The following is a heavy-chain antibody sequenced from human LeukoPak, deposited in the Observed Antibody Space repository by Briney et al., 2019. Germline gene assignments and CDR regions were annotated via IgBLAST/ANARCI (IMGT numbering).Heavy chain of an antibody. CDR3: ARGSEHLHT. J-gene: IGHJ5*02. D-gene: IGHD1-26*01. V-gene: IGHV1-69*05. CDR1: GGTFNINA. Sequence: ASVKVSCKASGGTFNINAISWVRQAPGQGLEWIGGKVPIDGTPHYAQKFQGRVTITTDESTNTAYLEMPGLRFEDTAMFYCARGSEHLHTWGQGTLVTVSS. CDR2: KVPIDGTP.